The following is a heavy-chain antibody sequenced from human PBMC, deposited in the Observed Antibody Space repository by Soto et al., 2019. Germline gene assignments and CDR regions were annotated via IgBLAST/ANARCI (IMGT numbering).Heavy chain of an antibody. CDR3: ARPGLYMIVAVDL. D-gene: IGHD3-22*01. J-gene: IGHJ3*01. Sequence: QVQLVQSGAEVKKPGASVNISCKASGYTFISYAIHWARQAPGKRLEWMGWINAGNGNTKYSQKFQGRVTVTRDTSASTVYMELSSLRSEDTASYYCARPGLYMIVAVDLWGQGTTVTVSS. V-gene: IGHV1-3*01. CDR2: INAGNGNT. CDR1: GYTFISYA.